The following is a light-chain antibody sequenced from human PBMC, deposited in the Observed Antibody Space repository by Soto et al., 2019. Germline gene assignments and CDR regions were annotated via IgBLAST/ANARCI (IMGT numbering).Light chain of an antibody. CDR3: QQYGSSGT. J-gene: IGKJ1*01. CDR1: QSVSNNY. V-gene: IGKV3-20*01. Sequence: EILFTQSPGTLSLSPGERATLSCRASQSVSNNYLAWYQPKPGPAPRLLIYGASNRATGIPDRLSGSGSGTDLTLTIRRLEPEDFAVYYCQQYGSSGTFGQGTKVDIK. CDR2: GAS.